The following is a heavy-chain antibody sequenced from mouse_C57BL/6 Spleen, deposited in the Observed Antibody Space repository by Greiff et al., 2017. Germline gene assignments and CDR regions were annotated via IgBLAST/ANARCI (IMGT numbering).Heavy chain of an antibody. D-gene: IGHD2-5*01. CDR3: AKGGYSNYDYAMDY. CDR2: IWSGGGT. V-gene: IGHV2-4*01. CDR1: GFSLTSYG. Sequence: VQLKQSGPGLVQPSQSLSITCTVSGFSLTSYGVHWVRQPPGKGLEWLGVIWSGGGTDYNAAFISRMSISKDNSKSQVFFKMNSLQADDTAMYYCAKGGYSNYDYAMDYWGQGTSVTVSS. J-gene: IGHJ4*01.